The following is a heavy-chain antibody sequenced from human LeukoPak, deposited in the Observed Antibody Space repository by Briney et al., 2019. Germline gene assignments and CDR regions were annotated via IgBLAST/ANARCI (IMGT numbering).Heavy chain of an antibody. CDR1: GCSVSSGSYY. V-gene: IGHV4-61*01. CDR2: IYYSGST. CDR3: ARVEDCSSTSCYTFDY. D-gene: IGHD2-2*01. J-gene: IGHJ4*02. Sequence: SETLSLTCTVSGCSVSSGSYYWSWIRQPPGKGLEWIGYIYYSGSTNYNPSLKSRVTISVDTSKNQFSLKLSSVTAADTAVYYCARVEDCSSTSCYTFDYWGQGTLVTVSS.